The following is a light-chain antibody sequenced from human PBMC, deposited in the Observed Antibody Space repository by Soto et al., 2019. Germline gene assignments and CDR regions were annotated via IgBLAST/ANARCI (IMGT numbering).Light chain of an antibody. CDR1: SSDIGGYNY. CDR3: TSYAGANNLV. V-gene: IGLV2-8*01. CDR2: EVS. Sequence: QSALTQPPSASGSPGQSVTISCTGTSSDIGGYNYVSWYQQHPGKAPKLIIYEVSKRPSGVPDRFSGSKSGNTASLTVSGLQAEDGADYYCTSYAGANNLVFAGGTTLTVL. J-gene: IGLJ3*02.